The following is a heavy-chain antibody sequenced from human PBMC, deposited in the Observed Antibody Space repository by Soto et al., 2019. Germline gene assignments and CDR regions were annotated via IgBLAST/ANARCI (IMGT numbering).Heavy chain of an antibody. V-gene: IGHV5-51*01. CDR2: IYPGDSET. Sequence: PGESLKISCKGSGYSFTSYWIGWVRQMPGKGLEWMGIIYPGDSETRYSPSFQGQVTISADKSISTAYLQWSSLKASDTAMYYCATRVHGDYPGKEYYGMDVWGQGTTVTVSS. CDR1: GYSFTSYW. D-gene: IGHD2-21*01. CDR3: ATRVHGDYPGKEYYGMDV. J-gene: IGHJ6*02.